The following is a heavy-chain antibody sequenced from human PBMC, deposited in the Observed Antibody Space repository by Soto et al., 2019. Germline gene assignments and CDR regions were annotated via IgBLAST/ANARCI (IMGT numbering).Heavy chain of an antibody. V-gene: IGHV1-18*04. Sequence: QVQLVQSGAEVKKPGASVKVSCKASGYTFTSYGISWVRQAPGQGREWMGWISAYNGNTNYAQKLQGRVTMTTDTSTSTAYMELRSLRSADTAVYYCPRANLGSGWYGRDYWGQGTLVTVSS. J-gene: IGHJ4*02. CDR2: ISAYNGNT. D-gene: IGHD6-19*01. CDR1: GYTFTSYG. CDR3: PRANLGSGWYGRDY.